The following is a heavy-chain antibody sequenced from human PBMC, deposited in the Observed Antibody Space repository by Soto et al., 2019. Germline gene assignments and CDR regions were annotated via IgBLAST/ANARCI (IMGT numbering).Heavy chain of an antibody. CDR3: TRHEGGAAADRPLDY. CDR2: IYYSGST. CDR1: GGSISSYY. Sequence: SETLSLTCTVSGGSISSYYWSWIRPPPGKGLEWIGNIYYSGSTHYSPSLKSRIIMSIDTSTNQFSLKLTSVTAADTAVYYCTRHEGGAAADRPLDYWGQGTLVTVSS. J-gene: IGHJ4*02. V-gene: IGHV4-59*04. D-gene: IGHD6-13*01.